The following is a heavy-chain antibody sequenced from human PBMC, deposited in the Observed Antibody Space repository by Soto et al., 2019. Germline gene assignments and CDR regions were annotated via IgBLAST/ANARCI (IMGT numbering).Heavy chain of an antibody. CDR1: GFTFSDSY. V-gene: IGHV3-11*01. CDR2: ITFSGNTV. Sequence: GGSLRLSCAASGFTFSDSYMSWIRQAPGKGLEWISYITFSGNTVYYADSLKGRFTISRDNAKNSLYLQMNRLRAEDTAVYYCARVSWREKYGMDVWGQGTTVTVSS. CDR3: ARVSWREKYGMDV. J-gene: IGHJ6*02.